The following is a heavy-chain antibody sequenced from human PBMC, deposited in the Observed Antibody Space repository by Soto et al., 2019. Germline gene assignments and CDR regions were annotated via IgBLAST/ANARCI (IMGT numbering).Heavy chain of an antibody. CDR1: GFTFSDSY. V-gene: IGHV3-11*01. CDR2: ITFSGNTV. Sequence: GGSLRLSCAASGFTFSDSYMSWIRQAPGKGLEWISYITFSGNTVYYADSLKGRFTISRDNAKNSLYLQMNRLRAEDTAVYYCARVSWREKYGMDVWGQGTTVTVSS. CDR3: ARVSWREKYGMDV. J-gene: IGHJ6*02.